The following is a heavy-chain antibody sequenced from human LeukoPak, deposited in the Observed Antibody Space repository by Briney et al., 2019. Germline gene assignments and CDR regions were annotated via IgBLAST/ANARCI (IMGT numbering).Heavy chain of an antibody. D-gene: IGHD3-10*01. J-gene: IGHJ4*02. CDR2: INSDGSSI. CDR3: ARDSGSYYFDY. Sequence: PGGSLRLSCAASGFTFSKYWMHWVRQAPGKGLVWVSRINSDGSSIRYADFVKGRFTISRDNAKNTLYLQMNSLRAEDTAVYYCARDSGSYYFDYWGQEILVTVSS. V-gene: IGHV3-74*01. CDR1: GFTFSKYW.